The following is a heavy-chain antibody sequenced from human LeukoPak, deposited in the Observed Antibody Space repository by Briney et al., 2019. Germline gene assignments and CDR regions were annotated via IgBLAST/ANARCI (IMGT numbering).Heavy chain of an antibody. V-gene: IGHV4-59*01. CDR1: GGSISRYY. CDR2: NYYTGIT. D-gene: IGHD2-15*01. CDR3: AIDRPGGSTLDY. J-gene: IGHJ4*02. Sequence: SQTLSLTCTVSGGSISRYYWSWIRQPPGKGLVWIGYNYYTGITNYNPTLKSRVTISVDTSKNQFSLKLSAVTAADTAVYYCAIDRPGGSTLDYWGQGTLVTVSS.